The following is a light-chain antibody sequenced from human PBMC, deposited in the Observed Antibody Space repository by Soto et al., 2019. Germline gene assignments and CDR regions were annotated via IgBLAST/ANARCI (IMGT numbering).Light chain of an antibody. V-gene: IGKV3-15*01. Sequence: EIVRTQSPSTLSVSPGERATLSCRSRQSVSRNLAWYQQKPGQAPRLLIYGASTRATGIPARLSGSGSGTEFTLTISSLQSEDFAVYYCQQYNDWPSWTFGQGTKVDIK. CDR1: QSVSRN. CDR3: QQYNDWPSWT. CDR2: GAS. J-gene: IGKJ1*01.